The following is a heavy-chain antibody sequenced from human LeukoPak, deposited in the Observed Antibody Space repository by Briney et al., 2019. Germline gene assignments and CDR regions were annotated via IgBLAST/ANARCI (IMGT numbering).Heavy chain of an antibody. V-gene: IGHV3-23*01. Sequence: GGSLRLSCAASGFTLSSYAMSWVRQAPGKGLEWVSAISGSGGSTYYADSVKGRFTISRDNSKNTLYLQMNSLRAEDTAVYYCAKDGTAMVTGDYWGQGTLVTVSS. J-gene: IGHJ4*02. D-gene: IGHD5-18*01. CDR1: GFTLSSYA. CDR3: AKDGTAMVTGDY. CDR2: ISGSGGST.